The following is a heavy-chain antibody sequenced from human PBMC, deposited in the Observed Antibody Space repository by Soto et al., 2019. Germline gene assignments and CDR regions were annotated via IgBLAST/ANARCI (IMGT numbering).Heavy chain of an antibody. CDR3: ARPIWHYDYYYYGMDD. J-gene: IGHJ6*02. V-gene: IGHV1-69*01. Sequence: QVQLVRSGAEVKKPGSSVKVSCKASGGPFSSSAISWVRQAPGQGREWMGGFIPIFGTANYTQKFQGRVTSTEDESTSTAYMEQGSVRSEDTAVYYCARPIWHYDYYYYGMDDWGQGTTVTVSS. D-gene: IGHD1-7*01. CDR1: GGPFSSSA. CDR2: FIPIFGTA.